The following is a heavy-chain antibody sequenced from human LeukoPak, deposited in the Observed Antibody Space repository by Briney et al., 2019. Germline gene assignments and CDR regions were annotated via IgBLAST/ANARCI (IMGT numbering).Heavy chain of an antibody. V-gene: IGHV3-23*01. CDR2: ISGSGGST. CDR3: AKHYYDSSGYRRTFDP. D-gene: IGHD3-22*01. J-gene: IGHJ5*02. CDR1: GGSFSGYY. Sequence: PSETLSLTCAVYGGSFSGYYWSWVRQAPGKGLEWVSAISGSGGSTYYADSVKGRFTISRDNSKNTLYLQMNSLRAEDTAVYYCAKHYYDSSGYRRTFDPWGQGTLVTVSS.